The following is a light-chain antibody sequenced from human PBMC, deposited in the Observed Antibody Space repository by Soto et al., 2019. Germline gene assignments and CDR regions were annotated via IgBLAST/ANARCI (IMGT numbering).Light chain of an antibody. V-gene: IGKV1-39*01. Sequence: DIQMTQSPSSLSASVGDRVTITCRASQSISRYLNWYQQKTGKAPKLLIYAASSLQSGVPSRFSGSGSVTDFTITISSLQHEDFATYYCHQSYSTPYTFGQRTKLQIK. CDR2: AAS. CDR1: QSISRY. CDR3: HQSYSTPYT. J-gene: IGKJ2*01.